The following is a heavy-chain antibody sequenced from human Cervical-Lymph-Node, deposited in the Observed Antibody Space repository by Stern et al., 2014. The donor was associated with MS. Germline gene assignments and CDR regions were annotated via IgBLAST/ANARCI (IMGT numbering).Heavy chain of an antibody. CDR1: GGTFSSTG. Sequence: QVQLVQSGAEVKRPGSSGRVSCEVFGGTFSSTGINWVRQAPGPGLEWVGGIIPIFGPKYAPEFLGTVTISADESASTAYLDLRSLISADTAVFYCVGPDFHLWGQGTLVTVSS. D-gene: IGHD3/OR15-3a*01. V-gene: IGHV1-69*01. CDR3: VGPDFHL. J-gene: IGHJ5*02. CDR2: IIPIFGP.